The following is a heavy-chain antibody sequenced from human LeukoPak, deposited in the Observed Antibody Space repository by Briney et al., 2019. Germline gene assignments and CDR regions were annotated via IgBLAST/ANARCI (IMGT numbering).Heavy chain of an antibody. CDR3: ARGGQYSSSWYSNYYCYMDV. V-gene: IGHV4-39*07. D-gene: IGHD6-13*01. Sequence: SETLSLTCTVSGGSISSSSYYWGWIRQPPGKGLEWIGEINHSGSTNYNPSLKSRVTISVDTSKNQFSLKLSSVTAADTAVYYCARGGQYSSSWYSNYYCYMDVWGKGTTVTVSS. J-gene: IGHJ6*03. CDR1: GGSISSSSYY. CDR2: INHSGST.